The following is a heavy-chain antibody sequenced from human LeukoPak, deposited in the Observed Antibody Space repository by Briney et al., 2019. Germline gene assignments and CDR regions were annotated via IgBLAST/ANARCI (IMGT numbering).Heavy chain of an antibody. Sequence: GGSLRLSCAASGFTFSSYAMSWVRQAPGKGLEWVSVIYTGGTTHYADSVKGRFTISRDNAKNTLYLQMNSLRAEDTAVYYCARRKVVSAYYYGMDVWGQGTTVTVSS. D-gene: IGHD2-2*01. J-gene: IGHJ6*02. CDR3: ARRKVVSAYYYGMDV. CDR2: IYTGGTT. V-gene: IGHV3-66*01. CDR1: GFTFSSYA.